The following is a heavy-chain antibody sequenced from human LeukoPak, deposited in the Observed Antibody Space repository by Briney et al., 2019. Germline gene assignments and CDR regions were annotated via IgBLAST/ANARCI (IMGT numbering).Heavy chain of an antibody. CDR1: GGTFSSYA. V-gene: IGHV1-69*05. CDR3: ARGHRYSSSWYNWFDP. J-gene: IGHJ5*02. CDR2: IIPIFGTA. Sequence: ASVKVSCKASGGTFSSYAISWVRQAPGQGLEWMGGIIPIFGTANYAQKFQGRVTITTDESTSTAYMELSSLRSEDTAVYYCARGHRYSSSWYNWFDPWGQGTLVTVSS. D-gene: IGHD6-13*01.